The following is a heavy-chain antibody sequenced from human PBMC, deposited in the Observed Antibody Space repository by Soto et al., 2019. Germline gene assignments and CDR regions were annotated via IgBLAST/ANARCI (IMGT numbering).Heavy chain of an antibody. D-gene: IGHD3-9*01. J-gene: IGHJ4*02. Sequence: ASVKVSCKASGYTFTSYGISWVRQAPGQGLEWMGWISAYNGNTNYAQKLQGRVTMTTDTSTSTAYMELRSLRSDDTAVYYCATESRYFDWLSRTRFDYWGQGTLVTVSS. CDR3: ATESRYFDWLSRTRFDY. V-gene: IGHV1-18*01. CDR2: ISAYNGNT. CDR1: GYTFTSYG.